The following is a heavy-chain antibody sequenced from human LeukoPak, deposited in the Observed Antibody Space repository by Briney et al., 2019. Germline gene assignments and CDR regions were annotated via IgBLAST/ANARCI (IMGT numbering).Heavy chain of an antibody. V-gene: IGHV4-59*01. J-gene: IGHJ6*03. D-gene: IGHD3-10*01. CDR1: GGPISSYY. CDR2: IYYSGST. Sequence: PSETLSLTCTVSGGPISSYYWSWIRQPPGKGLEWIGYIYYSGSTNYNPSLKSRVTISVDTSKNQFSLKLSSVTAADTAVYYCARVGAMVRGVIWAGYYYMDVWGKGTTVTVSS. CDR3: ARVGAMVRGVIWAGYYYMDV.